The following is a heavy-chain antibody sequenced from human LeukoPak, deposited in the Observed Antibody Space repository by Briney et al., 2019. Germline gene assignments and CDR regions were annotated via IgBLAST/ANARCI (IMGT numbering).Heavy chain of an antibody. D-gene: IGHD3-10*01. V-gene: IGHV4-39*07. CDR2: IYSSGST. CDR1: DDSISSSTYY. J-gene: IGHJ6*03. CDR3: ARMVRGVIGFWVPRKYYMDV. Sequence: SETLSLTCTVSDDSISSSTYYWGWIRQPPGTGLEWIGSIYSSGSTYYNPSLKSRVTISVDTSKNQFSLKLSSVTAADTAVYYCARMVRGVIGFWVPRKYYMDVWGKGTTVTISS.